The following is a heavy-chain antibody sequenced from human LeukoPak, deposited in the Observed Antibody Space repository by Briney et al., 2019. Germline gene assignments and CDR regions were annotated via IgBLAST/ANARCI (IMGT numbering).Heavy chain of an antibody. CDR3: ARALYFRYYFDY. CDR1: GGSISSGDYY. Sequence: PSETLSLTCTVSGGSISSGDYYWSWIRQPPGKGLGWIGYIYYSGSTNYNPSLKSRVTISVDTSKNQFSLKLSSVTAADTAVYYCARALYFRYYFDYWGQGTLVTVSS. V-gene: IGHV4-61*08. J-gene: IGHJ4*02. CDR2: IYYSGST. D-gene: IGHD2-8*01.